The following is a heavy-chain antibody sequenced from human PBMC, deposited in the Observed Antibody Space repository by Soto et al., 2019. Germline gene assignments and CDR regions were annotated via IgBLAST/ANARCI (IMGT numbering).Heavy chain of an antibody. J-gene: IGHJ4*02. CDR3: ARAIGPALVGY. CDR1: GFTFSSYD. V-gene: IGHV3-13*04. Sequence: AGSLRLSCSASGFTFSSYDMHWVRQGTGKGLEWVSAIGTTGDTYYAGSVKGRFTISRENAKNSLYLQMNSLRAEDTAIYFCARAIGPALVGYWGQGTVVTV. D-gene: IGHD2-2*01. CDR2: IGTTGDT.